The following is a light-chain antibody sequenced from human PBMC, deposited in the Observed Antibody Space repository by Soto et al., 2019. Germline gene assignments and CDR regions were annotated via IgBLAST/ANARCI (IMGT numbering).Light chain of an antibody. CDR3: SSYAGSNNLV. CDR1: SSDVGGYNY. V-gene: IGLV2-8*01. J-gene: IGLJ3*02. CDR2: EVS. Sequence: QAVLTQPPSASGSPGQSVTISCTGTSSDVGGYNYVSWYQQHPGKAPKFMIYEVSKRPSGVPDRFPGSKSGNTASLTVSGLQAEDEADYYCSSYAGSNNLVFGGGTKLTVL.